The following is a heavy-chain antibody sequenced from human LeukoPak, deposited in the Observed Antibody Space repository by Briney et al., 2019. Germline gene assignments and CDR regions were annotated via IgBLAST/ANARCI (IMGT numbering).Heavy chain of an antibody. V-gene: IGHV3-21*01. CDR3: ARDGSSSSDY. CDR2: ISSSSSYI. J-gene: IGHJ4*02. CDR1: GFTFSSYS. D-gene: IGHD6-6*01. Sequence: GGSLRLSCAASGFTFSSYSMKWVRQAPGKGLEWVSSISSSSSYIYYADSVKGRFTISRDNAKNSLYLQMNSLRAEDTAVYCCARDGSSSSDYWGQGTLVTVSS.